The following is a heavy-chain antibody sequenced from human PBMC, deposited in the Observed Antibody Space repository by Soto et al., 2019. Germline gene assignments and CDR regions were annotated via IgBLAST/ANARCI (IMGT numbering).Heavy chain of an antibody. J-gene: IGHJ4*02. D-gene: IGHD1-1*01. V-gene: IGHV4-59*01. CDR3: ARYHDNDGEMELDY. CDR1: GGSISSYY. Sequence: SETLSLTCTVSGGSISSYYWSWIRQPPGKGLEWIGYIYYSGSTNYNPSLKSRVTISVDTSKNQFSLKLSSVTAADTAVYYCARYHDNDGEMELDYWGQGTLVTVSS. CDR2: IYYSGST.